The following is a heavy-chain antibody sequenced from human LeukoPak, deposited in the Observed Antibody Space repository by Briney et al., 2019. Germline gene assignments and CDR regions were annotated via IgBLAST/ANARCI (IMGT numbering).Heavy chain of an antibody. CDR1: GGSFSGYY. CDR3: ARGRRNWFNP. CDR2: INHSGST. J-gene: IGHJ5*02. V-gene: IGHV4-34*01. Sequence: SETLSLTCAVYGGSFSGYYWSWIRQPPGKGLEWIGEINHSGSTNYNPSLKSRVTISVDTSKNQFSLKLSSVTAADTAVYYCARGRRNWFNPWGQGTLVTVSS.